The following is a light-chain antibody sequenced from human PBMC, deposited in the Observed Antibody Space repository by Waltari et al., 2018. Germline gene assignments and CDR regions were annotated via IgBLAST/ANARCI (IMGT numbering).Light chain of an antibody. CDR3: SSYAGSNNYV. CDR1: SSDAGGYNY. Sequence: QSALTQPPSASGSLGQPVTISCTGTSSDAGGYNYVSWYQQHPGKAPKLMIYEVTKRPSGVPDRFSGSKSGNTASLTVSGLQPEDEADYYCSSYAGSNNYVFGTGTEVTVL. V-gene: IGLV2-8*01. CDR2: EVT. J-gene: IGLJ1*01.